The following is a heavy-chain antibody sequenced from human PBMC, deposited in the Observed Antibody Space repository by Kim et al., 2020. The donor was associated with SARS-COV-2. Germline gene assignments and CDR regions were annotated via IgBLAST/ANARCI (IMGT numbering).Heavy chain of an antibody. J-gene: IGHJ5*02. D-gene: IGHD4-17*01. Sequence: EDSGKGRFTISRDNSTNTLHLQMNSLRAEDTAVYYCAKESGDYGYNWFDPWGQGTLVTVSS. CDR3: AKESGDYGYNWFDP. V-gene: IGHV3-23*01.